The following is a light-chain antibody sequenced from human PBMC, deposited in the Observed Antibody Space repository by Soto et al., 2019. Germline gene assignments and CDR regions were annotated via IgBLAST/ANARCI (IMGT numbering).Light chain of an antibody. J-gene: IGKJ3*01. Sequence: EIVLTQSPGTLSLSPGERATLSCRASQNVRDFSLAWYQHKVGQAPRLLIYGASSRATGIPDRFSGSGSGTSFSRSISGLEAEDSVLYYCHKYGNSPFTFGPGTRVDLK. V-gene: IGKV3-20*01. CDR1: QNVRDFS. CDR2: GAS. CDR3: HKYGNSPFT.